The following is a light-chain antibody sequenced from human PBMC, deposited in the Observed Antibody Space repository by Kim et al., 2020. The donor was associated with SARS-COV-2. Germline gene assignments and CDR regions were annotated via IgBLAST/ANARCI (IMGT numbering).Light chain of an antibody. V-gene: IGKV1-27*01. Sequence: SASVGDRVTITCRASQDIAKSLAWYQQKPGKVPQVLIYAASTLQSGVPSRFSGSGSGTEFTLTIGSLQTEDVATYYCQKYNNAPWTFGPGTKVDIK. J-gene: IGKJ1*01. CDR3: QKYNNAPWT. CDR2: AAS. CDR1: QDIAKS.